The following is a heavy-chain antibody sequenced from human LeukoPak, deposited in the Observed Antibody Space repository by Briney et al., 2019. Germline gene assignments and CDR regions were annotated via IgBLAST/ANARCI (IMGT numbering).Heavy chain of an antibody. V-gene: IGHV4-34*01. CDR1: GTFFTSYY. CDR3: ARMTTGHDY. D-gene: IGHD4-17*01. Sequence: KPSETLSLPCGVSGTFFTSYYWSWIRQTPRKGLEWIGEVNHSGYTNMNPSLKSRVTISVDTSKNQFSLMMTSVTAADTAVYFCARMTTGHDYWGQGTLVTVSS. J-gene: IGHJ4*02. CDR2: VNHSGYT.